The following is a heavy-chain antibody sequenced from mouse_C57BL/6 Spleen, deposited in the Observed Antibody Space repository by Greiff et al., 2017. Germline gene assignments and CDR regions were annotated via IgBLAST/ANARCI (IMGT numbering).Heavy chain of an antibody. D-gene: IGHD2-3*01. CDR3: ARGDGYYDYAMDY. Sequence: QVQLQQSGPELVKPGASVKISCKASGYAFSSSWMNWVKQRPGKGLEWIGRLYPGDGDTNYNGKFKGKATLTADKSSSTAYMQLSSLTSEDSAVYFCARGDGYYDYAMDYWGQGTSVTVSS. CDR2: LYPGDGDT. V-gene: IGHV1-82*01. J-gene: IGHJ4*01. CDR1: GYAFSSSW.